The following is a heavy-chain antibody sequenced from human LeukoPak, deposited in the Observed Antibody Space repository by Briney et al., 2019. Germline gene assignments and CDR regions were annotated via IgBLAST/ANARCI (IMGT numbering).Heavy chain of an antibody. CDR2: IYYSGST. D-gene: IGHD3-9*01. J-gene: IGHJ3*02. Sequence: PSETLSLTCTVSGGSISSSSYYWGWIRQPPRKGLEWIGSIYYSGSTYYNPSLKSRVTISVDTSKNQFSLKLSSVTAADTAVYYCARRSSYDILTGYGSGAFDIWGQGTMVTVSS. CDR1: GGSISSSSYY. CDR3: ARRSSYDILTGYGSGAFDI. V-gene: IGHV4-39*01.